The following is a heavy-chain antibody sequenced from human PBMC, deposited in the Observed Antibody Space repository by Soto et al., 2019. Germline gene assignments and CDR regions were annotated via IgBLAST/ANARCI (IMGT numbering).Heavy chain of an antibody. CDR1: GYSISSGYY. CDR3: GRSGDDYGSYIDY. V-gene: IGHV4-38-2*01. Sequence: SETLSLTCGVSGYSISSGYYWGCSRQPSGKGLEWIGSINHSGSTYYNPSLRSRVTISVDTSKNQLSLKLSSVTAADTAVYYCGRSGDDYGSYIDYWGQGTLVTVSS. J-gene: IGHJ4*02. D-gene: IGHD4-17*01. CDR2: INHSGST.